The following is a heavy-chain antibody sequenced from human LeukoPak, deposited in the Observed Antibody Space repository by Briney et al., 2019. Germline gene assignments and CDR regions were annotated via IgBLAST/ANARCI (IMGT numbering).Heavy chain of an antibody. V-gene: IGHV5-51*01. CDR3: ARHPSDYGDYLYYFDY. D-gene: IGHD4-17*01. CDR2: IYPGDSDT. Sequence: GESLQISCKGSGYSFTNYWIAWVRRMPGKGLEWMGIIYPGDSDTRYSPSFQGQVTISADKSISTAYLQWSSLKASDTALYYCARHPSDYGDYLYYFDYWGQGTLVTVSS. CDR1: GYSFTNYW. J-gene: IGHJ4*02.